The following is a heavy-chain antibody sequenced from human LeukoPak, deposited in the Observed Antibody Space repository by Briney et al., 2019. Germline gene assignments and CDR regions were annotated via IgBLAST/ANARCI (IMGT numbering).Heavy chain of an antibody. CDR1: GGSISGYY. V-gene: IGHV4-59*01. CDR2: IYDSGSS. J-gene: IGHJ4*02. D-gene: IGHD6-13*01. CDR3: ARQQLSQLYYFDN. Sequence: SETLSLTCTVSGGSISGYYWSWIRQAPGKGLEWIGYIYDSGSSNHNPSLQSRVTISVDTSKNQFSLKLSSVTAADTAVYYCARQQLSQLYYFDNWGQGTLVTVSS.